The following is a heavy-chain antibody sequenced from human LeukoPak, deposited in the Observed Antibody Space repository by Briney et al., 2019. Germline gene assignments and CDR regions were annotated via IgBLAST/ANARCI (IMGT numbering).Heavy chain of an antibody. CDR2: IYPGVSDT. D-gene: IGHD2/OR15-2a*01. J-gene: IGHJ4*02. V-gene: IGHV5-51*01. CDR1: GYSLTSYW. Sequence: GESLKISCKGSGYSLTSYWIGLVRQMPGTGLGGIGMIYPGVSDTRYRTSFQGQVTTAADKTIASVYLQWSRLKASDTAMYYCARLPTPTISKLWGQGTLVTVSS. CDR3: ARLPTPTISKL.